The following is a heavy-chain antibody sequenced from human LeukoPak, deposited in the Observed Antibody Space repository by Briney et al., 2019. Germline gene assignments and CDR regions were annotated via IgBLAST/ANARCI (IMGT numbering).Heavy chain of an antibody. CDR3: AREGYSPY. J-gene: IGHJ4*02. CDR1: GFTFSSYG. CDR2: ISYDGSNK. Sequence: GGSLRLSCAASGFTFSSYGMHWVRQAPGKGLEWVAVISYDGSNKYYADSVKGRFTISRDNAKNSLYLQMNSLRAEDTAVYYCAREGYSPYWGQGTLVTVSS. V-gene: IGHV3-30*03. D-gene: IGHD6-13*01.